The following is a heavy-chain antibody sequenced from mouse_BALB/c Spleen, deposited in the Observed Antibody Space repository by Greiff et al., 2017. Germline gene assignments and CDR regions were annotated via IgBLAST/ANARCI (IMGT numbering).Heavy chain of an antibody. CDR3: ARGNYYGSFWFAY. V-gene: IGHV3-2*02. CDR2: ISYSGST. Sequence: ESGPGLVKPSQSLSLTCTVTGYSITSDYAWNWIRQFPGNKLEWMGYISYSGSTSYNPSLKSRISITRDTSKNQFFLQLNSVTTEDTATYYCARGNYYGSFWFAYWGQGTLVTVSA. J-gene: IGHJ3*01. CDR1: GYSITSDYA. D-gene: IGHD1-1*01.